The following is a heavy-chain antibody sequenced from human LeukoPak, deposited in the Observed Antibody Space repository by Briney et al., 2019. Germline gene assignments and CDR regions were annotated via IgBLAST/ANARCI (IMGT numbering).Heavy chain of an antibody. CDR1: GGSISSGSYY. J-gene: IGHJ4*02. D-gene: IGHD2-2*02. CDR2: IYTSGST. Sequence: SETLSLTCTVSGGSISSGSYYWSWIRQPAGKGLEWIGRIYTSGSTNYNPSLKSRVTISVDTSKNQFSLKLSSVTAADTAVYYCARAEGSVVPAAILDYWGQGTLVTVSS. CDR3: ARAEGSVVPAAILDY. V-gene: IGHV4-61*02.